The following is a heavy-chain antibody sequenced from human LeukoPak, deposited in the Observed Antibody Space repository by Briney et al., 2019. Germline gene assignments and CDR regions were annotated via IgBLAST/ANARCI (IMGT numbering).Heavy chain of an antibody. CDR2: IYSGGNT. V-gene: IGHV3-66*01. D-gene: IGHD6-6*01. CDR3: ARGVAARRG. CDR1: GFTFSSYS. J-gene: IGHJ4*02. Sequence: GGSLRLSCAASGFTFSSYSMNWVRQPPGKGLEWVSVIYSGGNTYYADSVKGRFTISRDNAKNSLYLQMNSLRAEDTAVYYCARGVAARRGWGQGTLVTVSS.